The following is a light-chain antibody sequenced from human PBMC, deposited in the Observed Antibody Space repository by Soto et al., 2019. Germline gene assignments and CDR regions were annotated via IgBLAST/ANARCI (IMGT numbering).Light chain of an antibody. CDR3: MQGLQTPRT. CDR2: LVS. CDR1: ESLLHRNGNTL. Sequence: DIVLTQSPLSLTVTPGESAPISCTSSESLLHRNGNTLLDWYLQKPGQSPQLLIYLVSRRAPGVPDRFSGGGSGSDFTLTISRVEAEDVGVYYCMQGLQTPRTFGQGTRVEIK. J-gene: IGKJ1*01. V-gene: IGKV2-28*01.